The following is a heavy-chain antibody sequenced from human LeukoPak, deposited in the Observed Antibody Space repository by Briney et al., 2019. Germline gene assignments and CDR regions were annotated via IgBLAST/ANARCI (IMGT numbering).Heavy chain of an antibody. CDR3: ARYLRLQLKYAFDI. Sequence: PSETLSLTCTVYGGSFSNYFWSWIRQPPGKGLEWVGEINHSGGTNYNPSLKSRVTISLDTSKNQFSLKLSSVTAADTAVYYCARYLRLQLKYAFDIWGQGTMVTVFS. CDR2: INHSGGT. D-gene: IGHD5-24*01. CDR1: GGSFSNYF. J-gene: IGHJ3*02. V-gene: IGHV4-34*01.